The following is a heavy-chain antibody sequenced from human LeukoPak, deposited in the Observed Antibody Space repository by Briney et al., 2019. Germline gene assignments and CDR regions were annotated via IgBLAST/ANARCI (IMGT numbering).Heavy chain of an antibody. CDR1: GFTFSGSA. Sequence: GGSLRLSCAASGFTFSGSAMHWVRQASGKGLEWVGRIRSKANSYATAYAASVNGRFTISRDDSKNTAYLQMNSLKTEDTAVYYCTRHPVAAANYGMDVWGQGTTVTVSS. D-gene: IGHD6-13*01. CDR2: IRSKANSYAT. J-gene: IGHJ6*02. V-gene: IGHV3-73*01. CDR3: TRHPVAAANYGMDV.